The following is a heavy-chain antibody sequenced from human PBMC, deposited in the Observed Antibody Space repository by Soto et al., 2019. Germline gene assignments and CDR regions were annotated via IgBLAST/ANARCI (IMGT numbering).Heavy chain of an antibody. CDR3: ARGWGSDSTPYYYAY. Sequence: QVQLVQSGAEVRRPGSSVRVSCKASGGTFSSSTISGVRQAPGQGLEWEGGITPIFGKANYAQKLQGRVTITAEEFTSTAYRELSSLRSEDTALYFCARGWGSDSTPYYYAYWGQGTSVTVS. CDR1: GGTFSSST. CDR2: ITPIFGKA. V-gene: IGHV1-69*01. D-gene: IGHD3-22*01. J-gene: IGHJ1*01.